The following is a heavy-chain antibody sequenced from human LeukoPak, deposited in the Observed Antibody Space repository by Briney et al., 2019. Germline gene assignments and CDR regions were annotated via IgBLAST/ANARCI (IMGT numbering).Heavy chain of an antibody. CDR1: GDSISSGGYY. CDR3: ARIPGYSYGEADH. CDR2: IYYSGTT. Sequence: SETLSLTCTVSGDSISSGGYYWSWIRQHPGKGLEWVGYIYYSGTTYYNPSLKSRVTISLDTSKNQFSLNLSSVTAADTAVYYCARIPGYSYGEADHWGQGTLVTVSS. V-gene: IGHV4-31*03. J-gene: IGHJ4*02. D-gene: IGHD5-18*01.